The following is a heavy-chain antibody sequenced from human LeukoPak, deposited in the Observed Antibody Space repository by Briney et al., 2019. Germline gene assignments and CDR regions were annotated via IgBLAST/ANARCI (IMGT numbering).Heavy chain of an antibody. V-gene: IGHV4-34*01. D-gene: IGHD6-19*01. CDR1: GGSFSGYY. Sequence: PSETLSLTCAVYGGSFSGYYWSWIRQPPGKGLEWIGEINHSGSTNYNPSLKSRVTISVDTSKNQFSLKLSSVTAADTAVYYCARCRAGWLVPAPFDYWGQGTLVTVSS. CDR2: INHSGST. J-gene: IGHJ4*02. CDR3: ARCRAGWLVPAPFDY.